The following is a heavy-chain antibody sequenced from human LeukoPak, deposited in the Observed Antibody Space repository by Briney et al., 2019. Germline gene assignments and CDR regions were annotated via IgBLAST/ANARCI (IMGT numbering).Heavy chain of an antibody. D-gene: IGHD6-19*01. Sequence: PSETLSLTCSVSGGSLSTYYWTWTRQPPGKGLEWIGFIHQSGSTEYNPSLKSRVTMSLDTSRNQFSLKMSTVTAADTAVYYCSREQYTSGGSGWFGMDAWGQGTTVTVSS. CDR2: IHQSGST. CDR3: SREQYTSGGSGWFGMDA. J-gene: IGHJ6*02. CDR1: GGSLSTYY. V-gene: IGHV4-59*12.